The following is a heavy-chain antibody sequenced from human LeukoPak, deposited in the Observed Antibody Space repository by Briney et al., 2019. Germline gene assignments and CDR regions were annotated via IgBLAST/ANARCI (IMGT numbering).Heavy chain of an antibody. J-gene: IGHJ4*02. CDR2: IWADGAP. D-gene: IGHD3-22*01. CDR3: ARGRDSRGYQFMGFDS. V-gene: IGHV4-4*07. Sequence: SETLSLNCTVSGGSIDAYYWSWIRQPAGKALEWVGRIWADGAPTYRPSLKSRVTISVDTSKNQFSLRLSSVTAADTAVYYCARGRDSRGYQFMGFDSWGQGALVTVSS. CDR1: GGSIDAYY.